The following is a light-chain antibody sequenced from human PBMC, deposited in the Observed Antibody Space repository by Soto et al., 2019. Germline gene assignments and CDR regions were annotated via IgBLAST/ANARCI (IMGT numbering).Light chain of an antibody. CDR2: GAS. CDR3: QQYNDWPPT. J-gene: IGKJ4*01. CDR1: RSVSSN. V-gene: IGKV3-15*01. Sequence: EIVMTQSPATLSVSPGESATLSCRASRSVSSNLAWYQQKPGQAPRLLIYGASTRATAIPARFSGGGSGTEFTLTISSLQSEDFAVYYCQQYNDWPPTFGGGTKVEFK.